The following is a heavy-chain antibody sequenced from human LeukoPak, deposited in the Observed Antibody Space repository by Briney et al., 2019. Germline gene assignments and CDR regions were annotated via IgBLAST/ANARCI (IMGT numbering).Heavy chain of an antibody. CDR1: GFSFSGYY. J-gene: IGHJ5*02. CDR2: ISSGGSTI. D-gene: IGHD2-2*01. CDR3: ARDLSYCSSTSCYFGP. V-gene: IGHV3-11*04. Sequence: PGGSLRLSCAASGFSFSGYYMSWIRQAPGKGLEWISYISSGGSTIYSADSVKGRFTISRDNAKNSLYLQMNSLRAEDTAVYYCARDLSYCSSTSCYFGPWGQGTLVTVSS.